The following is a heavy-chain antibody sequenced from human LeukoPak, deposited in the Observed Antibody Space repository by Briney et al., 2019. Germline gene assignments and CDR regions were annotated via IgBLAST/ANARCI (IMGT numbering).Heavy chain of an antibody. CDR1: GYTFTSYG. CDR2: ISAYNGNT. V-gene: IGHV1-18*01. D-gene: IGHD6-19*01. Sequence: GASVKVSCRASGYTFTSYGISWVRQAPGQGLEWMGWISAYNGNTNYAQKFQGRVTMTTETSTSTAYMELRSLRSDDTAVYYCARNFGYSSGWHPFDYWGQGTLVTVSS. J-gene: IGHJ4*02. CDR3: ARNFGYSSGWHPFDY.